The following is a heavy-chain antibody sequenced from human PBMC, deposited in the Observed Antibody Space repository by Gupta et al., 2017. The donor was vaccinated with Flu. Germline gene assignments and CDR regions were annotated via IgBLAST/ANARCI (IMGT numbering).Heavy chain of an antibody. J-gene: IGHJ4*02. CDR1: GFTFSSYW. V-gene: IGHV3-74*01. CDR3: ARVISPGSGSYHFDY. CDR2: INSDGSST. D-gene: IGHD3-10*01. Sequence: EVQLVESGGGLVQPGGSLRLSCAASGFTFSSYWMHWVRQAPGKGLVWVSRINSDGSSTSYADSVKGRFTISRDNAKNTLYLQMNSLRAEDXAVYYCARVISPGSGSYHFDYWGQGTLVTVSS.